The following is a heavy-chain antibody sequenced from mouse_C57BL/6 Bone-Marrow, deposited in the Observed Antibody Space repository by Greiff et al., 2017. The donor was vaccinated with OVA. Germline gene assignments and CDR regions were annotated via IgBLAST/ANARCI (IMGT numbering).Heavy chain of an antibody. V-gene: IGHV1-81*01. J-gene: IGHJ1*03. CDR1: GYTFTSYG. CDR2: IYPRSGNT. D-gene: IGHD4-1*01. Sequence: VQLQQSGAELARPGASVKLSCKASGYTFTSYGISWVKQRTGQGLEWIGEIYPRSGNTYYNEKFQGKATLTADKSSSTAYLELRSLTSEDSAVYFGARWGNGGTEWYCDVWGTGTTVTVSS. CDR3: ARWGNGGTEWYCDV.